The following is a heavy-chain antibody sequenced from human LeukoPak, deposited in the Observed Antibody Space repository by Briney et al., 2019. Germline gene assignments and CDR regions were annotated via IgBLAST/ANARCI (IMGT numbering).Heavy chain of an antibody. J-gene: IGHJ4*02. CDR1: GGSISSYY. V-gene: IGHV4-59*08. D-gene: IGHD2-8*02. CDR2: ISDIGSI. CDR3: AGHHPRNTVDF. Sequence: SETLSLTCTVSGGSISSYYWSWIRQPPGKGLEWIAYISDIGSINYNPSLKSRVTISLDTSKNQYSLKLSSVTAADTAVYYCAGHHPRNTVDFWGQGTLVTVSS.